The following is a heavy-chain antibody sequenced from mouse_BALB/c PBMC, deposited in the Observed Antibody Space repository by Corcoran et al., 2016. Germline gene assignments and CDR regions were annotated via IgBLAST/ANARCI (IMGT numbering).Heavy chain of an antibody. V-gene: IGHV9-3-1*01. CDR1: GYTFTNYG. Sequence: QIQLVQSGPELKKPGETVKISCKASGYTFTNYGMNWVKQAPGKGLKWMGWINTYTGEPTYADDFKGRFAFSLETSASTAYLQINNLKNEDTATYFCARDYYGSNYAMDYWGQGTSVTVSS. CDR3: ARDYYGSNYAMDY. D-gene: IGHD1-1*01. CDR2: INTYTGEP. J-gene: IGHJ4*01.